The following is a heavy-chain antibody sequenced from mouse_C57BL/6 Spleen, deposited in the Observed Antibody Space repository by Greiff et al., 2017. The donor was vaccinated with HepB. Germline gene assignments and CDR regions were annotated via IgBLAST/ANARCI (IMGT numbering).Heavy chain of an antibody. D-gene: IGHD2-4*01. CDR2: IWSDGST. CDR3: ARESGGDYDVGYYAMDY. CDR1: GFSLTSYG. J-gene: IGHJ4*01. Sequence: QVQLKESGPGLVAPSQSLSITCTVSGFSLTSYGVHWVRQPPGKGLEWLVVIWSDGSTTYNSALKSRLSISKDNSKSQVFLKMNSLQTDDTAMYYCARESGGDYDVGYYAMDYWGQGTSVTVSS. V-gene: IGHV2-6*03.